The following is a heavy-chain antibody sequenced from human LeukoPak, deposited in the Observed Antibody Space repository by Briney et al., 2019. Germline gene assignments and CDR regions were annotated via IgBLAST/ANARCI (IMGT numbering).Heavy chain of an antibody. D-gene: IGHD2-15*01. J-gene: IGHJ4*02. CDR1: GGTFSSYA. CDR3: ARAATVQEYYFDY. Sequence: SVKVSCKASGGTFSSYAISWARQAPGQGLEWMGGIIPIFGTANYAQKFQGRVTITADESTSTAYMELSSLRSEDTAVYYCARAATVQEYYFDYWGQGTLVTVSS. V-gene: IGHV1-69*01. CDR2: IIPIFGTA.